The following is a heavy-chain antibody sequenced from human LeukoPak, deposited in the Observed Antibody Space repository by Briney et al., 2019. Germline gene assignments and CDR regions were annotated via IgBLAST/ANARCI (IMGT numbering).Heavy chain of an antibody. CDR2: ISYDGSNK. CDR3: AKDRAVTGLVGATPYYYYYYGMDV. Sequence: PGGSPRLSCAASGFTFSSYGMHWVRQAPGKGLEWVAVISYDGSNKYYADSVKGRFTISRDNSKNTLYLQMNSLRAEDTAVYYCAKDRAVTGLVGATPYYYYYYGMDVWGQGTTVTVSS. CDR1: GFTFSSYG. V-gene: IGHV3-30*18. J-gene: IGHJ6*02. D-gene: IGHD1-26*01.